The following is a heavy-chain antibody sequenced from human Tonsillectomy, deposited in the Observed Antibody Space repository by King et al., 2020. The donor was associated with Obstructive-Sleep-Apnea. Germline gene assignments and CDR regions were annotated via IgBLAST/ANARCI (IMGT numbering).Heavy chain of an antibody. D-gene: IGHD2-21*02. CDR1: GFTFSDYY. J-gene: IGHJ4*02. Sequence: VQLVESGGGLVKPGGSLRLSCAASGFTFSDYYMSWIRQAPGKGLEWVSYISSSSSSTNYADSVKGRFTISRDNAKNSLYLQMNSLRAEDTAVYYCARGVVVVTALGYFDYWGQGTLVTVSS. V-gene: IGHV3-11*06. CDR2: ISSSSSST. CDR3: ARGVVVVTALGYFDY.